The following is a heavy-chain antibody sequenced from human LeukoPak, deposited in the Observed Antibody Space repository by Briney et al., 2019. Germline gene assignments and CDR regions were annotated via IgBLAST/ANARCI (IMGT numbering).Heavy chain of an antibody. V-gene: IGHV4-39*07. Sequence: SETLSLTCTVYGGSISSSSYYWGWIRQPPGKGLEWIGSIYYSGSTYYNPSLKSRVTISVDTSKNQFSLKLSSVTAADTAVYYCARRVDYYYYRDVWGKGTTVTVSS. CDR1: GGSISSSSYY. CDR3: ARRVDYYYYRDV. J-gene: IGHJ6*03. D-gene: IGHD2-15*01. CDR2: IYYSGST.